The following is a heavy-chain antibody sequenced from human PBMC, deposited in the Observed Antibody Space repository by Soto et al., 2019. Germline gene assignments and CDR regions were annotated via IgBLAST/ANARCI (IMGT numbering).Heavy chain of an antibody. D-gene: IGHD6-19*01. CDR1: GFTFSSYS. J-gene: IGHJ4*02. CDR3: AKEVGYSSGYDYFDY. V-gene: IGHV3-48*01. Sequence: GGSLRLSCAASGFTFSSYSMNWVRQAPGKGLEWVSYINNSSSTIYYADSVKGRFTISRDNAKNSLYLQMNSLRAEDTAAYYCAKEVGYSSGYDYFDYWGQGTLVTVSS. CDR2: INNSSSTI.